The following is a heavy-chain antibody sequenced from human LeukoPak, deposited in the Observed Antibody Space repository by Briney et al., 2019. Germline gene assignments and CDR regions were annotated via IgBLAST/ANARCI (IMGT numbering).Heavy chain of an antibody. J-gene: IGHJ6*02. D-gene: IGHD2-21*02. CDR1: GFTFSSYA. CDR3: ARGPAYCGGDCYSSLYYYYYGMDV. Sequence: GGSLRLSCAASGFTFSSYAMHWVRQAPGKGLEWVAVISYDGSNKYYADSVKGRFTISRDNSKNTLYLQMNSLRAEDTAVYYCARGPAYCGGDCYSSLYYYYYGMDVWGQGTTVTVSS. CDR2: ISYDGSNK. V-gene: IGHV3-30*14.